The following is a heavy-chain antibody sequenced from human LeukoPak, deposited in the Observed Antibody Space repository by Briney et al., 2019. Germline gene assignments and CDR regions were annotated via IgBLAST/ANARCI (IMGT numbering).Heavy chain of an antibody. D-gene: IGHD5-24*01. V-gene: IGHV3-53*01. CDR3: ARGLATIADY. J-gene: IGHJ4*02. Sequence: GGSLILSCAASGFTVSGNYMSWVRQAPGKGLEWVSVIYSGGGTFYADSVRGRFTISRDNSKNTLYLQMNSLRAEDTAVYYCARGLATIADYWGQGTLVTVSS. CDR2: IYSGGGT. CDR1: GFTVSGNY.